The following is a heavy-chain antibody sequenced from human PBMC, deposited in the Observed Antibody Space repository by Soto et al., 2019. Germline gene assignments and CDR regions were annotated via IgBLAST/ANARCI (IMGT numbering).Heavy chain of an antibody. D-gene: IGHD3-3*01. J-gene: IGHJ6*02. V-gene: IGHV3-30*18. Sequence: QVQLVESGGGVVQPGRSLRLSCAVSGFTFSSYSMHWVRQAPGKGLEWVAVISNDGSNKYYADSVKGRFTISRDNSKNTLYLQMNSLRAEDTSVYYCAKDCDFWSGYSFYYYNYYGMDVWGQGTTVTVSS. CDR3: AKDCDFWSGYSFYYYNYYGMDV. CDR2: ISNDGSNK. CDR1: GFTFSSYS.